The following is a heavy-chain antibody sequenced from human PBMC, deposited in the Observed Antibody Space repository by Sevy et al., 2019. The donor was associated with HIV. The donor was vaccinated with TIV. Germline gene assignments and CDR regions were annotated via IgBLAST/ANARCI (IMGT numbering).Heavy chain of an antibody. V-gene: IGHV1-2*02. D-gene: IGHD5-18*01. J-gene: IGHJ4*01. CDR2: FNPNNGDS. CDR1: GFTFSDYY. Sequence: ASVKVSCKASGFTFSDYYMHWVRQAPGQGLEWMGWFNPNNGDSRSAHQFQGRVTLTGDMSISTAYMELTRLRSDDTAIYFCTRDDIYSHPWEVDWWGHGALVTVSS. CDR3: TRDDIYSHPWEVDW.